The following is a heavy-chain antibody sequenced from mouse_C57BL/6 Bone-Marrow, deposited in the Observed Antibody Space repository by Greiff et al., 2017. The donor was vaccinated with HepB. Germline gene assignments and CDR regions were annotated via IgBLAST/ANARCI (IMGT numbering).Heavy chain of an antibody. Sequence: QVHLKQSGAELARPGASVKLSCKASGYTFTSYGISWVKQRTGQGLEWIGEIYPRSGNTYYNEKFKGKATLTSAKSSSTAYMELRSLTSEDSAVDFCAKLSYYGSSYLDYWGQGTTLTVSS. V-gene: IGHV1-81*01. CDR2: IYPRSGNT. J-gene: IGHJ2*01. CDR1: GYTFTSYG. D-gene: IGHD1-1*01. CDR3: AKLSYYGSSYLDY.